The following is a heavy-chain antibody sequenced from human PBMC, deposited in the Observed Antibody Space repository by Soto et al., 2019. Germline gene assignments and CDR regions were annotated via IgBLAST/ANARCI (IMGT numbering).Heavy chain of an antibody. Sequence: QITLKESGPTLVKPTQTLTLTCTFSGFSLSTSGVGVGWIRQPPGKALEWLALIYWDDDKRYSPSLKSRLTITKDTSKIQVVLTMTNMDPVDTATYYCAHIGGWFGELSVFQVFDYWGQGTLVTVSS. D-gene: IGHD3-10*01. CDR3: AHIGGWFGELSVFQVFDY. CDR1: GFSLSTSGVG. V-gene: IGHV2-5*02. J-gene: IGHJ4*02. CDR2: IYWDDDK.